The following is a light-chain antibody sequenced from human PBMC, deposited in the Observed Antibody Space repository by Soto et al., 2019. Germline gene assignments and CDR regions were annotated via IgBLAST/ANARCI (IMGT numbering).Light chain of an antibody. CDR2: ATS. CDR1: QSIGHY. CDR3: QQSYVIPRA. Sequence: DIQMTQSPSSLSASVGDRVTITCRASQSIGHYVNWYQQKPGNAPKLLIYATSSLQSGVPSRFTGSGYGTDFTLTISSLQPEDFATYYCQQSYVIPRAFGQGTTVEIK. J-gene: IGKJ1*01. V-gene: IGKV1-39*01.